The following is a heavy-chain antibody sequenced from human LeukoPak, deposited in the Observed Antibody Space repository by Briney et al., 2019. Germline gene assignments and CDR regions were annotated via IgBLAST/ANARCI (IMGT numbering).Heavy chain of an antibody. D-gene: IGHD3-3*01. V-gene: IGHV1-24*01. J-gene: IGHJ6*03. Sequence: ASVKVSCKVSGYTLTELSMHWVRQAPGKGLEWMGGFDPEDGETIYAQKFQGRVTMTEDTSTDTAYMELSCLRSEDTAVYYCATEVSPYYDFWSGYYMDVWGKGTTVTVSS. CDR1: GYTLTELS. CDR3: ATEVSPYYDFWSGYYMDV. CDR2: FDPEDGET.